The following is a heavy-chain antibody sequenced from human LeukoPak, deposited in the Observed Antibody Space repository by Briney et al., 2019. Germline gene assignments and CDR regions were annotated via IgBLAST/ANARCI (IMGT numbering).Heavy chain of an antibody. J-gene: IGHJ4*02. CDR3: ARADVEYQLPY. Sequence: SETLSLTCTVSGGSISSGGYYWSWIRQHPGKGLEWIGYIYYSGSTYYNPSLKSRVTISVDTSKDQFSLKLSSVTAADTAVYYCARADVEYQLPYWGQGTLVTVSS. CDR2: IYYSGST. CDR1: GGSISSGGYY. D-gene: IGHD2-2*01. V-gene: IGHV4-31*03.